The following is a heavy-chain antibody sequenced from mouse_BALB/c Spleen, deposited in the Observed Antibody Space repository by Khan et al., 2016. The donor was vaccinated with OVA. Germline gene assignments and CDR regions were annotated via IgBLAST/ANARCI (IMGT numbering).Heavy chain of an antibody. J-gene: IGHJ3*01. CDR2: ILYSGST. CDR1: GDTITSGY. D-gene: IGHD2-14*01. CDR3: ARSTYRYAFAY. Sequence: EVQLQESGPGLVKPAQTLSLTCSVTGDTITSGYWRWIRKFPGNKLEYMGYILYSGSTYYNPSLISRISITRHTSHNQYYLQLNSVTTEDTATYYCARSTYRYAFAYWGQGTLVTVSA. V-gene: IGHV3-8*02.